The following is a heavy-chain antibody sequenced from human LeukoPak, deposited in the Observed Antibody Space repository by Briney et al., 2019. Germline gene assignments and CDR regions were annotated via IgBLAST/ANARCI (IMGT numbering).Heavy chain of an antibody. V-gene: IGHV1-2*02. Sequence: GASVKVSCKASGYTFTSYYMHWVRQAPGQGLEWVGWINPNSGGTNYAQKFQGRVTMTRDTSISTAYMELSRLRSDDTAVYYCARVVGGVPAAMERRTFDYWGQGTLVTVSS. CDR2: INPNSGGT. D-gene: IGHD2-2*01. CDR1: GYTFTSYY. J-gene: IGHJ4*02. CDR3: ARVVGGVPAAMERRTFDY.